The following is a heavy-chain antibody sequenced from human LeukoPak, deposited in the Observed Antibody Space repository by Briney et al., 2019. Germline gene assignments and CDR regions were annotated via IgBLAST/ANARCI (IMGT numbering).Heavy chain of an antibody. D-gene: IGHD3-10*01. V-gene: IGHV1-24*01. J-gene: IGHJ5*02. CDR2: FDPEDGET. CDR3: AAVITMVRGDNFDP. CDR1: GYTLTELS. Sequence: ASVKVSCKVSGYTLTELSMLWVRQAPGKGLEWMGGFDPEDGETIYAQKFQGRVTMTEDTSTDTAYMELSSLRSEDTAVYYCAAVITMVRGDNFDPWGQGTLVTVSS.